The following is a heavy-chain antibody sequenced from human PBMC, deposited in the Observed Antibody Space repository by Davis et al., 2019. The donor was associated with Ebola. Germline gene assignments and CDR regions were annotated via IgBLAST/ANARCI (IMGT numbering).Heavy chain of an antibody. CDR3: AREQGYCSSTYCLFDY. D-gene: IGHD2-2*01. CDR2: IYHSGST. J-gene: IGHJ4*02. V-gene: IGHV4-38-2*02. CDR1: GYSISSGYY. Sequence: PSKTLSLTCTVSGYSISSGYYWGWIRQPPGKGLEWIGSIYHSGSTYYNPSLKSPVTMSVDTSKNQFSLKVNSVTTADTAVYYCAREQGYCSSTYCLFDYWGQGTLVTVSS.